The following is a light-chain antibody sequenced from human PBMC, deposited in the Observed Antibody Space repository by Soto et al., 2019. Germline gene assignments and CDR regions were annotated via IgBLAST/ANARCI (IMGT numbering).Light chain of an antibody. V-gene: IGLV4-69*01. CDR2: LNSDGSH. CDR3: QTWGTGIRV. Sequence: QPVLTQSPSASASLGASVKLTCTLSSGHSSYAIAWHQQQPGKGPRYLMKLNSDGSHSKGDGIPDRFSGSSSGAERYLTISRLQSEDEADYYCQTWGTGIRVFGGGTKLTVL. CDR1: SGHSSYA. J-gene: IGLJ3*02.